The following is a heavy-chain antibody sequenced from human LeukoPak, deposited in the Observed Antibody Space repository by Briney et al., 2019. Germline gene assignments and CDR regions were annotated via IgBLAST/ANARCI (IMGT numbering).Heavy chain of an antibody. D-gene: IGHD5-24*01. V-gene: IGHV4-59*08. CDR1: GGSISSYY. J-gene: IGHJ4*02. CDR3: ARGPNYPSPSPFDY. Sequence: SETLSLTCTVSGGSISSYYWSWIRQPPGKGLEWIGYIYYSGSTNYNPSLKSRVTISVDTSKNQFSLKLSSVTAADTAVYYCARGPNYPSPSPFDYWGQGTLVTVSS. CDR2: IYYSGST.